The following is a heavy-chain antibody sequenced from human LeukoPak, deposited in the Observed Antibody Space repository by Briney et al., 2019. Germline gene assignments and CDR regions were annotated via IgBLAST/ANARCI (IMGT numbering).Heavy chain of an antibody. J-gene: IGHJ4*02. CDR1: GGSISSYY. D-gene: IGHD1-26*01. V-gene: IGHV4-59*01. CDR3: ASGSYYFDY. Sequence: SETLSLTCTVSGGSISSYYWSWIRQPPGKGLEWIGFIYYSGTTNYNPSLKSRVTISVDTSRTQLSLKLSSVTAADTAVYYCASGSYYFDYWGQGTLVTVSS. CDR2: IYYSGTT.